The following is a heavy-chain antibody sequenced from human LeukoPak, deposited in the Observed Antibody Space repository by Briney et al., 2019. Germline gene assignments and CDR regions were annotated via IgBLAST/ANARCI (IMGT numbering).Heavy chain of an antibody. CDR2: IYYSGST. Sequence: SETLSLTCTVSGGSISSSSYYWGWIRQPPGKGLEWIGSIYYSGSTYYNPSLKSRVTISVDTSKNQFSLKLSSVTAADTAVYYCARRTTYYSDAFDIWGQGTMVTVSS. D-gene: IGHD3-10*01. CDR3: ARRTTYYSDAFDI. V-gene: IGHV4-39*01. J-gene: IGHJ3*02. CDR1: GGSISSSSYY.